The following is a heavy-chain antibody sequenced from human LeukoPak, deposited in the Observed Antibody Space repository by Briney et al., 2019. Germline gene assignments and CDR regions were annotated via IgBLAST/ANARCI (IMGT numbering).Heavy chain of an antibody. V-gene: IGHV3-30*18. CDR2: ISYDGSDK. CDR3: AKVPFEVISDAFDI. D-gene: IGHD3-16*02. Sequence: GGSLRLSCAASGFTFSSYGMHWVRQAPGKGLEWVAVISYDGSDKYYADSVKGRFTISRDNSKNTLYLQMNSLRAEDTAVYYCAKVPFEVISDAFDIWGQGTMVTVSS. CDR1: GFTFSSYG. J-gene: IGHJ3*02.